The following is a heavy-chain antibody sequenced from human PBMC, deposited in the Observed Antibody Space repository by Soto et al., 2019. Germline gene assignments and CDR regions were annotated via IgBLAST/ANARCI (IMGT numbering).Heavy chain of an antibody. D-gene: IGHD2-21*02. Sequence: QLQLQESGSGLVKPSQTLSLTCAVSGGSSSSGGYSWSWIRQPPGKGLEWIWYIYHSGSTYYNPSIKCRVTISVDRAKKQFTLKLRSVTAEETAVYYCAITLYGGNSSGAFDIWGQGTMVTVSS. J-gene: IGHJ3*02. CDR3: AITLYGGNSSGAFDI. CDR2: IYHSGST. CDR1: GGSSSSGGYS. V-gene: IGHV4-30-2*01.